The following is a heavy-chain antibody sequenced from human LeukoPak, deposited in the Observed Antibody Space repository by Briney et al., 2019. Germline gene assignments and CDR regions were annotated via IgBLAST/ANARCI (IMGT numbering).Heavy chain of an antibody. CDR3: ARRLGGTYSYAFDI. Sequence: GESLKISCKDSGYTFTSSWIAWVRQMRGKGLEWMGIIYPGDSDTRYSPSFQGQVTISSDKSISTAYLQWSSLKASDTAMYFCARRLGGTYSYAFDIWGQGTLVTVSS. CDR2: IYPGDSDT. J-gene: IGHJ3*02. D-gene: IGHD1-26*01. CDR1: GYTFTSSW. V-gene: IGHV5-51*01.